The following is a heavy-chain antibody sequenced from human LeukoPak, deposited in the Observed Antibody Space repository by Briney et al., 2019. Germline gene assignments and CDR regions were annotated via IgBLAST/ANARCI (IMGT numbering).Heavy chain of an antibody. CDR1: GGSISSGGYS. V-gene: IGHV4-30-2*01. D-gene: IGHD2-15*01. CDR3: DNSSSTWAANSWFHYYYGMDV. CDR2: IYHSGST. Sequence: SQTLSLTCAVSGGSISSGGYSWSWIRQPPGKGLEWIGYIYHSGSTYYNPSLKSRVTISVDRSKNQFSLKLSSVNAADTDVYYCDNSSSTWAANSWFHYYYGMDVWGKGTTVTVSS. J-gene: IGHJ6*04.